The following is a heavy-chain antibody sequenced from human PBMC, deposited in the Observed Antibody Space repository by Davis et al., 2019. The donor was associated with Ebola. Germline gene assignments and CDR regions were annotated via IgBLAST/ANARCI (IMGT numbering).Heavy chain of an antibody. V-gene: IGHV4-61*08. CDR3: ARVYYYDSSFDY. J-gene: IGHJ4*02. CDR2: IYYSGST. D-gene: IGHD3-22*01. CDR1: GGSISSGGYS. Sequence: SETLSLTCAVSGGSISSGGYSWSWIRQPPGKGLEWIGYIYYSGSTNYNPSLKSRVTISVDTSKNQFSLKLSSVTAADTAVYYCARVYYYDSSFDYWGQGTLVTVSS.